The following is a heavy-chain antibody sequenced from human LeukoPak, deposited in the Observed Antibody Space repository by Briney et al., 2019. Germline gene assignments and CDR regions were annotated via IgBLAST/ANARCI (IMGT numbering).Heavy chain of an antibody. J-gene: IGHJ4*02. Sequence: GGSLRLSCATSGFTYSSYWKHWARQDTGKGVLWVSRIRPDGRTTNYAASVEGRVTISRDNAKNTLFLQMNRLRAEDTAVYYCARGDGNFWGLPYWGQGTLVTVSS. V-gene: IGHV3-74*01. D-gene: IGHD5-24*01. CDR1: GFTYSSYW. CDR3: ARGDGNFWGLPY. CDR2: IRPDGRTT.